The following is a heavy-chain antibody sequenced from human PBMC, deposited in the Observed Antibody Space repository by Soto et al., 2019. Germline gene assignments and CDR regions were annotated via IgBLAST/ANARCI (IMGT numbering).Heavy chain of an antibody. Sequence: SXKVSLKVSGYTXSELSMDLVRQAPGKGLEWMGGFDPEDGETIYAQKFQGRVTMTEDTSTETAYMELRSLRSEDKAVYYCATAPKHYDFWSGYYRGWFDPWGQGTLGTVS. CDR1: GYTXSELS. V-gene: IGHV1-24*01. CDR2: FDPEDGET. J-gene: IGHJ5*02. CDR3: ATAPKHYDFWSGYYRGWFDP. D-gene: IGHD3-3*01.